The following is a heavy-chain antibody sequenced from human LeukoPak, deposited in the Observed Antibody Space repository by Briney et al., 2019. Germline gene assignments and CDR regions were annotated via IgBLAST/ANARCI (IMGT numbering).Heavy chain of an antibody. V-gene: IGHV3-48*03. Sequence: GGSLRLSCAASGFTFSSYEMNWVRQAPGKGLEWVSYISSSGSTIYYANSVKGRFTISRDNAKNSLYLQMNSLRAEDTAVYYCARAVDSSGWKSWFDPWGQGTLVTVSS. CDR3: ARAVDSSGWKSWFDP. CDR2: ISSSGSTI. D-gene: IGHD6-19*01. J-gene: IGHJ5*02. CDR1: GFTFSSYE.